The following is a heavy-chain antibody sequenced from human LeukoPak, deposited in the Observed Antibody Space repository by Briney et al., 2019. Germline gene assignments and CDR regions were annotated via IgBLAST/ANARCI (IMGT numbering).Heavy chain of an antibody. CDR1: GFTFSGYA. Sequence: GGSLRLSCAASGFTFSGYAMNWVRQAPGKGLEWVSGISWNSGTIGYADSVKGRFTISRDNAKNSLYLQMNSLRAEDTALYYCAKGDSSGSKDYWGQGTLVTVSS. CDR3: AKGDSSGSKDY. CDR2: ISWNSGTI. V-gene: IGHV3-9*01. J-gene: IGHJ4*02. D-gene: IGHD3-22*01.